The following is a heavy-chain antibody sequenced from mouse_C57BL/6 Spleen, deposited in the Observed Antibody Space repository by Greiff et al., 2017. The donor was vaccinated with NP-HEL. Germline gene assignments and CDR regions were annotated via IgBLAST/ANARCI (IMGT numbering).Heavy chain of an antibody. CDR2: IDPSDSYT. Sequence: QVHVKQPGAELVRPGTSVKLSCKASGYTFTSYWMHWVKQRPGQGLEWIGVIDPSDSYTNYNQKFKGKATLTVDTSSSTAYMQLSSLTSEDSAVYYCARNTPVATDYFDYWGQGTTLTVSS. V-gene: IGHV1-59*01. J-gene: IGHJ2*01. D-gene: IGHD1-1*01. CDR1: GYTFTSYW. CDR3: ARNTPVATDYFDY.